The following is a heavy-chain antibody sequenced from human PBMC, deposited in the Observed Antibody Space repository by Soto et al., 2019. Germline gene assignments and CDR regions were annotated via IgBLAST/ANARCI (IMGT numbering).Heavy chain of an antibody. V-gene: IGHV3-74*01. CDR2: IKYDGTST. D-gene: IGHD2-8*01. CDR3: ARDTNGDYDY. CDR1: GFTFSSNW. J-gene: IGHJ4*02. Sequence: GSLRLSCAASGFTFSSNWMHWVRQPQGKGLVWVSRIKYDGTSTAYADSVKGRFTISSDNAKNTLYLQMNSLRAEDTAVYYCARDTNGDYDYWGQGTLV.